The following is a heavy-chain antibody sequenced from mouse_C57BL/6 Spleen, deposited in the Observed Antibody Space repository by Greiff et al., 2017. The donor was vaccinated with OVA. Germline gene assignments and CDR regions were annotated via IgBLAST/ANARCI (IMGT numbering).Heavy chain of an antibody. V-gene: IGHV5-6*02. CDR3: ARGIDV. CDR2: ISSGGSYT. Sequence: EVKLMESGGDLVKPGGSLKLSCAASGFTFSSYGMSWVRQTPDKRLEWVATISSGGSYTYYPDSVKGRFTISRDNAKNTLYLQMSSMKSEDTAMYYCARGIDVWGTGTTVTVSS. J-gene: IGHJ1*03. CDR1: GFTFSSYG.